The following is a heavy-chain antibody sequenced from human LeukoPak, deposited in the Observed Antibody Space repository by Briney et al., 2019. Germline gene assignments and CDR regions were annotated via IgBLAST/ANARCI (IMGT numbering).Heavy chain of an antibody. CDR3: ARAYKDRSLAGKKEFFQH. Sequence: GGSLRLSCAASGFTFDNYAMNWVRQVPGKGLEWISLISWNSGTIGYADSVKGRFTISRDNANSFLYLQMNSLRAEDTALYYCARAYKDRSLAGKKEFFQHWGQGTLVTVSS. CDR1: GFTFDNYA. J-gene: IGHJ1*01. D-gene: IGHD6-19*01. V-gene: IGHV3-9*01. CDR2: ISWNSGTI.